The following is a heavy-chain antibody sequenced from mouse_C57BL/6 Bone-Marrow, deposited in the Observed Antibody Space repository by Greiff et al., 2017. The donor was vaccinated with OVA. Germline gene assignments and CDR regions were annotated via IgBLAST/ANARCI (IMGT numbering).Heavy chain of an antibody. V-gene: IGHV5-12*01. CDR2: ISNGGGST. CDR1: GFTFSDYY. CDR3: ARHVDGYCDY. D-gene: IGHD2-3*01. Sequence: EVKLVESGGGLVQPGGSLKLSCAASGFTFSDYYMYWVRQTPEKRLEWVAYISNGGGSTYYPDTVKGRFTISRDNAKNTLYLQMSRLKSEDTAMYYCARHVDGYCDYWGQGTTLTVSS. J-gene: IGHJ2*01.